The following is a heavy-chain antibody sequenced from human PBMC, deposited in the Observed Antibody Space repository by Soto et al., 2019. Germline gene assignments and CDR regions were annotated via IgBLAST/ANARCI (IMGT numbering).Heavy chain of an antibody. J-gene: IGHJ4*02. V-gene: IGHV1-69*02. CDR3: ARYCSGGSCYSGNY. D-gene: IGHD2-15*01. Sequence: QVQLVQSGAEVKKPGSSVKVSCKASGGTFSSYTISWVRQAPGQGLEWMGRIIPILGIANYAQKFQGRVTITADKSTSTAYMELSRLRSEDTAVYYCARYCSGGSCYSGNYWGQGTLATVSS. CDR2: IIPILGIA. CDR1: GGTFSSYT.